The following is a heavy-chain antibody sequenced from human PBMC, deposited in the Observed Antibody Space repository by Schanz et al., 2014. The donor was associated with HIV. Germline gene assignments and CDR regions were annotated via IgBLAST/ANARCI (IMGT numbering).Heavy chain of an antibody. V-gene: IGHV1-18*01. Sequence: QVQLVQSGTEVKKPGASVKVSCKASGYTFISYGISWVRQAPGQGLEWMGWISPYNGDTNYAQNLKGRVNMTTDTSTTTAYMELRSLTNDDTAVYFCARDTNFVLDVWGQGTTVTVSS. CDR3: ARDTNFVLDV. CDR1: GYTFISYG. CDR2: ISPYNGDT. J-gene: IGHJ6*02. D-gene: IGHD2-8*01.